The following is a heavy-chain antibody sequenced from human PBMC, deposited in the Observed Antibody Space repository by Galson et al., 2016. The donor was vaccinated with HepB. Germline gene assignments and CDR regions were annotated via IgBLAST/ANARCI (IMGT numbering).Heavy chain of an antibody. CDR3: ACNRRGVFLLDC. J-gene: IGHJ4*02. CDR2: LPSENNIK. V-gene: IGHV3-48*01. D-gene: IGHD3-10*01. CDR1: GVTFSSLS. Sequence: SLRLSCAVSGVTFSSLSMNWVRQAPGKGLEWVSYLPSENNIKHYADSVRGRFTISRDNAKNSLYLQMNSLRVEGTAVYYCACNRRGVFLLDCWGQGTLGTVSS.